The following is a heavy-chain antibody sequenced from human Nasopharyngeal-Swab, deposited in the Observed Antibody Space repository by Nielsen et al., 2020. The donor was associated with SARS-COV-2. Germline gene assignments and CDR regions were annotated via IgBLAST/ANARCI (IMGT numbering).Heavy chain of an antibody. Sequence: GESLKISCAASGFTFSDYYMSWIRQAPGQGLEWVSYISSSSSYTNYADSVKGRFTISRDNAKNSLYLQMNSLRAEDTAVYYCARAEEVVVISPYAFDIWGQGTMVTVSS. CDR3: ARAEEVVVISPYAFDI. J-gene: IGHJ3*02. CDR1: GFTFSDYY. D-gene: IGHD3-22*01. CDR2: ISSSSSYT. V-gene: IGHV3-11*06.